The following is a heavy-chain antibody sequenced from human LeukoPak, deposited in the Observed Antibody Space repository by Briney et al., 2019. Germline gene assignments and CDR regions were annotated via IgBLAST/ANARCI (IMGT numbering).Heavy chain of an antibody. CDR3: ARFEAARPGFDY. D-gene: IGHD6-6*01. J-gene: IGHJ4*02. Sequence: ASVTVSCKGSGYTFTNYAVHWVRQAPGQRLEWLGWINPGNGDTKYSQNFQGRVTMTRDTSISTAYMELSRLRSDDTAVYYCARFEAARPGFDYWGQGTLVTVSS. V-gene: IGHV1-3*01. CDR2: INPGNGDT. CDR1: GYTFTNYA.